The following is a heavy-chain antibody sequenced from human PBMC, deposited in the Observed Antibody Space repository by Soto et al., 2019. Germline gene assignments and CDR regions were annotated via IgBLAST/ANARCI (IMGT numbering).Heavy chain of an antibody. V-gene: IGHV1-3*05. CDR3: AREALFGKLVALDR. Sequence: QVQLVQSGAEEKKPGASVKVSCKASGYTFTSYAMHWVRQAPGQRLEWMGWINAGNGNTKYSQKFQGRVTITRDTSASTAYMELSSMRSEDTAVYYCAREALFGKLVALDRWGQGTLVTVSS. J-gene: IGHJ4*02. D-gene: IGHD6-6*01. CDR2: INAGNGNT. CDR1: GYTFTSYA.